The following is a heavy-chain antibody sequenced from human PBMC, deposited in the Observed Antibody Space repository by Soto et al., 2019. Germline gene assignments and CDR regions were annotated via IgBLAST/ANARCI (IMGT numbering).Heavy chain of an antibody. D-gene: IGHD6-13*01. J-gene: IGHJ6*02. V-gene: IGHV1-8*02. Sequence: ASVKVSCKASGYDFTAYDINWVRQASGQGLEWMGWMNPINGATGFAQRFQGRVSMTRNTATDAASLDLAGLRSDDTAVYYCGRGPSPRAPAGGTPYYFAMDVWGQGTTVTVSS. CDR3: GRGPSPRAPAGGTPYYFAMDV. CDR2: MNPINGAT. CDR1: GYDFTAYD.